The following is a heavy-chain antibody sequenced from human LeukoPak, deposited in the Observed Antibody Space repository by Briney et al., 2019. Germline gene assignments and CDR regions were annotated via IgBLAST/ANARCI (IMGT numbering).Heavy chain of an antibody. CDR1: GGSISSHY. CDR2: IYYSGST. V-gene: IGHV4-59*11. CDR3: ARVSSNDFWSGYGYYFDY. D-gene: IGHD3-3*01. Sequence: SGPTLVKPSETLSLTCTVSGGSISSHYWSWIRQPPGKGLEWIGYIYYSGSTNYNPSLKSRVTISVDTSKNQFSLKLSSVTAADTAVYYCARVSSNDFWSGYGYYFDYWGQGTLVTVSS. J-gene: IGHJ4*02.